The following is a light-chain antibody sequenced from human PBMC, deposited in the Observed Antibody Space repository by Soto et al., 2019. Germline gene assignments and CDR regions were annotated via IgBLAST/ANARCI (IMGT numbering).Light chain of an antibody. J-gene: IGKJ2*01. V-gene: IGKV3-15*01. CDR3: QQCHNWPLT. Sequence: DIEMTQSPATLSVSPGERATLSCRASQSIYTELAWYQQKPGKPPRLLIYSASTRATGVPARFTGSGSGSEFTLTISGLQAEDFAVYYCQQCHNWPLTFGQGTRLEI. CDR2: SAS. CDR1: QSIYTE.